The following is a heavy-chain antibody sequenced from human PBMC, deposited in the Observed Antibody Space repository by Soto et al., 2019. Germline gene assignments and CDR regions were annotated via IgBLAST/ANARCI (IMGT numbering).Heavy chain of an antibody. CDR2: INSDGSST. D-gene: IGHD3-22*01. Sequence: QRLSCAASGFTFSSYWMHWVRQAPGKGLVWVSRINSDGSSTSYADSVKGRFTISRDNAKNTLYLQMNSLRAEDTAVYYCARGTVYDSSGYAHWGQGTLVTVSS. J-gene: IGHJ4*02. V-gene: IGHV3-74*01. CDR1: GFTFSSYW. CDR3: ARGTVYDSSGYAH.